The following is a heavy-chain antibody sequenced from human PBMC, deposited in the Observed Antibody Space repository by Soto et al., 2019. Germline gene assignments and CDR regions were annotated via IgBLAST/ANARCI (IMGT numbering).Heavy chain of an antibody. V-gene: IGHV4-34*01. CDR2: VSQGEGT. D-gene: IGHD5-18*01. CDR1: GVSFISYY. J-gene: IGHJ4*02. CDR3: ARGLDLANTGY. Sequence: QVQLQESGPGLVKPSVTLSLTCAVYGVSFISYYWSWIRQPPVQGLDWIGEVSQGEGTKYNPSLESRVTISINTSKFHVSLRLTSVTAADTAVYYCARGLDLANTGYWGRGTLVTVSS.